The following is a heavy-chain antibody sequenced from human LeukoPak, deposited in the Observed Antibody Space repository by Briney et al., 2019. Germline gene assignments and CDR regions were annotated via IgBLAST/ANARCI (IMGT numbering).Heavy chain of an antibody. CDR3: ARSPRGYYDSSGYWYYYYMDV. V-gene: IGHV4-59*01. CDR2: IYYSGST. CDR1: GGSISSYY. Sequence: SETLSLTCTVSGGSISSYYWSWIRQPPGKGLEWIGYIYYSGSTNYNPSLKSRVTISVDTSKNQFSLKLSSVTAADTAVYYCARSPRGYYDSSGYWYYYYMDVWGKGTTVTISS. D-gene: IGHD3-22*01. J-gene: IGHJ6*03.